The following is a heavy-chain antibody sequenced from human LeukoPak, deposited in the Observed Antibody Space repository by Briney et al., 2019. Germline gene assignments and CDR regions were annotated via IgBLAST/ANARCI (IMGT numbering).Heavy chain of an antibody. Sequence: SETLSLTCTVSGGSMSNYYWGWIRQPPGKGLEWIGYIHYSGSTSYNPSLKGRVTISVDTSSNQFSLKLSSVTAADTAIYYCARDKRGSYADYWGQGTLVTVSS. CDR2: IHYSGST. CDR3: ARDKRGSYADY. V-gene: IGHV4-59*01. D-gene: IGHD3-16*01. J-gene: IGHJ4*02. CDR1: GGSMSNYY.